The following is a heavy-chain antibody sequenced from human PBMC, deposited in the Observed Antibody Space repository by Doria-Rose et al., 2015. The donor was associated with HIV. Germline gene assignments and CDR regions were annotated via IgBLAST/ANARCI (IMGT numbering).Heavy chain of an antibody. Sequence: QVQLQQWGAEVKKSGASVKVSCKASGYTFTSYYIHWVRQAPGQGLEWMGTINPSGGSTNYAHKFQGRVTITRDTSTSTVYMELSSLRSEDTAVYYCARDWRYSSSPKGIDYWGQGTLVTVSS. J-gene: IGHJ4*02. D-gene: IGHD6-13*01. V-gene: IGHV1-46*01. CDR3: ARDWRYSSSPKGIDY. CDR2: INPSGGST. CDR1: GYTFTSYY.